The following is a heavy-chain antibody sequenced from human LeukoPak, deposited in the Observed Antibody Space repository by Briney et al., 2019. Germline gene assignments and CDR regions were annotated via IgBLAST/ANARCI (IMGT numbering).Heavy chain of an antibody. D-gene: IGHD3-3*02. Sequence: GGSLRLSCAASGFPFSSYWMHWVRQAPGKGLVLVSRINSDGSSTSYADSVKGRFTISRDNAKNTLYLQMNSLRAEDTAVYYCARDPALAQTYYYYMDVWGKGTTVTVSS. V-gene: IGHV3-74*01. CDR3: ARDPALAQTYYYYMDV. CDR1: GFPFSSYW. J-gene: IGHJ6*03. CDR2: INSDGSST.